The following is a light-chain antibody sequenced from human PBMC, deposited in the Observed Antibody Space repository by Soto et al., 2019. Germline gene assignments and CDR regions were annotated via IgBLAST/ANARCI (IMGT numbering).Light chain of an antibody. CDR2: STS. J-gene: IGLJ1*01. CDR1: SGSVSTANN. Sequence: QTVVTQEPSFSASPGGTVTLTCGLISGSVSTANNPNWYQQTPGQAPRTLIYSTSTRSTGVPDRFSGSILGNKAALTITGAQADDESDYYCALFMGNGISVFGTGTKVTVL. V-gene: IGLV8-61*01. CDR3: ALFMGNGISV.